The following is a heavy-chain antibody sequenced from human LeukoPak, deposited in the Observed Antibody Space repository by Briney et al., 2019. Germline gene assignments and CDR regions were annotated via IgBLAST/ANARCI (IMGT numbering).Heavy chain of an antibody. D-gene: IGHD6-6*01. CDR3: ARLGYSSSLPDY. V-gene: IGHV3-33*01. CDR1: GFTFSNYG. Sequence: GGSLRLSCAASGFTFSNYGMHWVRQAPGKGLEWVALIWYDGNNKYSADSVKGRFTISRDNARNSLYLQMNSLRAEDTAVYYCARLGYSSSLPDYWGRGTLVTVSS. CDR2: IWYDGNNK. J-gene: IGHJ4*02.